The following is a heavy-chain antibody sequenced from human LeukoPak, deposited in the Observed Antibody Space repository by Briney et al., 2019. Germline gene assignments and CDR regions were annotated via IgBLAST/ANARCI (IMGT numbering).Heavy chain of an antibody. CDR1: GGSFSGYS. CDR3: AGPMGPAAIFGFDY. V-gene: IGHV3-21*01. J-gene: IGHJ4*02. CDR2: ISSSSSYI. Sequence: ETLSLTCAIYGGSFSGYSWTWIRQAPGKGLEWVSSISSSSSYIYYADSVKGRFTISRDNAKNSLYLQMNSLRAEDTAVYYCAGPMGPAAIFGFDYWGQGTLVTVSS. D-gene: IGHD2-2*01.